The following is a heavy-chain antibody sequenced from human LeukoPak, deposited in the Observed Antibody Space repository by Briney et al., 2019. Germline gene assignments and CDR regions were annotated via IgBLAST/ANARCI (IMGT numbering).Heavy chain of an antibody. D-gene: IGHD6-13*01. Sequence: SETLSLTCTVSSGSISNYDWSWIRQPAGKGLEWIGRIYTSGSTNYNPSLKSRVTMSVDTSKKQFSLKLSSGTAADTAVYYCARLTSSWYQDWYSDLWGRGTLVTVSS. V-gene: IGHV4-4*07. CDR1: SGSISNYD. CDR2: IYTSGST. J-gene: IGHJ2*01. CDR3: ARLTSSWYQDWYSDL.